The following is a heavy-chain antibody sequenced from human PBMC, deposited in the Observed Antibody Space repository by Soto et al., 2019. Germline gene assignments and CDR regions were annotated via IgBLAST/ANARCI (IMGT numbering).Heavy chain of an antibody. J-gene: IGHJ4*02. Sequence: GGSLRLSCAASGFTFSNAWMSWVRQDPGKGLEWVGRIKSKTDGGTTDYAAPVKGRFTISRDDSKNTLYLQMNSLKTEDTAVYYCTTGHPDSSSWYYDYWGQGTLVTVSS. CDR1: GFTFSNAW. CDR2: IKSKTDGGTT. D-gene: IGHD6-13*01. CDR3: TTGHPDSSSWYYDY. V-gene: IGHV3-15*01.